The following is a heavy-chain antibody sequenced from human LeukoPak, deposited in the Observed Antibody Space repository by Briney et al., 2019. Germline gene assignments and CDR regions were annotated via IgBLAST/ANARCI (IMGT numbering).Heavy chain of an antibody. CDR3: ARDKCSGGSCYADY. CDR1: GGSISSGSYY. Sequence: SETLSLTCTVSGGSISSGSYYWSWIRQPAGEGLEWIGRIYTSGSTNYNPSLKSRVTISVDTSKNQFSLKLSSVTAADTAVYYCARDKCSGGSCYADYWGQGTLVTVSS. J-gene: IGHJ4*02. D-gene: IGHD2-15*01. V-gene: IGHV4-61*02. CDR2: IYTSGST.